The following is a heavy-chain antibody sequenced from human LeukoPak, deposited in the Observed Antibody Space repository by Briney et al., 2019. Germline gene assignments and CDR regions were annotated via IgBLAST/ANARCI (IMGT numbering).Heavy chain of an antibody. D-gene: IGHD3-9*01. V-gene: IGHV4-61*08. CDR3: ARTYYDILTGWYYFDY. J-gene: IGHJ4*02. CDR2: IYYSGST. Sequence: PSQTLPLTCTVSGGSISSGGCYWSWIRQPPGKGLEWIGYIYYSGSTNYNPSLKSRVTISVDTSKNQFSLKLSSVTAADTAVYYCARTYYDILTGWYYFDYWGQGTLVTVSS. CDR1: GGSISSGGCY.